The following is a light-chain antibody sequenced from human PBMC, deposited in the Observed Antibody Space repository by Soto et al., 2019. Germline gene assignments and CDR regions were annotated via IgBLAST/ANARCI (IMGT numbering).Light chain of an antibody. CDR2: GNS. V-gene: IGLV1-40*01. Sequence: QSVLTQPPSVSGAPGQRVTISCTGSTSNIGTGYDVHWYQQLPGTAPKLLIYGNSKRPSGVPDRISGSKSGSSASLAITGLQADDEADYYCQSYDMSLSGWVFGGGTKPTVL. CDR3: QSYDMSLSGWV. CDR1: TSNIGTGYD. J-gene: IGLJ3*02.